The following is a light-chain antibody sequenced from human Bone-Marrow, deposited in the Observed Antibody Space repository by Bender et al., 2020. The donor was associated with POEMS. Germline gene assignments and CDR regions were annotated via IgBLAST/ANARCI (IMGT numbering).Light chain of an antibody. J-gene: IGLJ3*02. CDR2: DVS. Sequence: QSALTQPASVSGSPGQSITISCTGTSSDIGGYNYVSWFQQHPGKAPKLMIYDVSNRPSGVSNRFSGSKSGNTASLTISGLQAEDEADYYCCSYAGFNTWVFGGGTKLTVL. V-gene: IGLV2-14*03. CDR1: SSDIGGYNY. CDR3: CSYAGFNTWV.